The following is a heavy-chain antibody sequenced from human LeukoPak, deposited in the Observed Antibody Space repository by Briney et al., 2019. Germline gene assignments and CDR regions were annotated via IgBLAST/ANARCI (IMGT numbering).Heavy chain of an antibody. CDR2: ISYDGGNK. CDR3: ARDSGTHLFDY. CDR1: GFTFSSYG. D-gene: IGHD2-2*01. Sequence: GGSLRLSCAASGFTFSSYGMHWVRQAPGKGLEWVAVISYDGGNKYYADSVKGRFTISRDNSKNTLYLQMNSLRAEDTAVYYCARDSGTHLFDYWGQGILVTVSS. J-gene: IGHJ4*02. V-gene: IGHV3-30*19.